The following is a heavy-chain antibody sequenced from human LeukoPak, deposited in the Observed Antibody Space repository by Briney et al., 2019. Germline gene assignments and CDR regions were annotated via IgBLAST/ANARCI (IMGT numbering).Heavy chain of an antibody. CDR2: IIPIFGTA. V-gene: IGHV1-69*01. CDR3: ARSNPDGGYSYGTYYAWFDP. J-gene: IGHJ5*02. D-gene: IGHD5-18*01. CDR1: GGTFSSYA. Sequence: SVKVSCKASGGTFSSYAISWVRQAPGQGLEWMGGIIPIFGTANYAQKFQGRVTITADESTSTAYMELSSLRSEDTAVYYCARSNPDGGYSYGTYYAWFDPWGQGTLVIVSS.